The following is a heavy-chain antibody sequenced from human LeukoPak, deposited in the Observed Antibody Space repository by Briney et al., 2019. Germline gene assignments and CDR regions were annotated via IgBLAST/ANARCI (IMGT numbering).Heavy chain of an antibody. J-gene: IGHJ4*02. D-gene: IGHD2-21*01. CDR3: ARRFLYYFDY. CDR1: GGSFSGYY. Sequence: SETLSLTCAVYGGSFSGYYWSWIRQPPGKGLEWIGYIYYSGSTNYNPSLKSRVTISVDTSKNQFSLKLSSVTAADTAVYYCARRFLYYFDYWGQGTLVTVSS. CDR2: IYYSGST. V-gene: IGHV4-59*01.